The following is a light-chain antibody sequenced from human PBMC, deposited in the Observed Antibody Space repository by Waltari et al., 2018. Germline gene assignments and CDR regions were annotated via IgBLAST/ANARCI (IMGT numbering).Light chain of an antibody. Sequence: QSVLTQPPSVSEAPRQRVTISCSGSRSNIGNNVVNWYQQLPGKAPKLLIYYDDLLPPGRSARFSGSKAGTSASLAISGLQSEDEADYYCSAWDDSLNGPVFGGGTKLTVL. CDR2: YDD. CDR1: RSNIGNNV. V-gene: IGLV1-36*01. CDR3: SAWDDSLNGPV. J-gene: IGLJ2*01.